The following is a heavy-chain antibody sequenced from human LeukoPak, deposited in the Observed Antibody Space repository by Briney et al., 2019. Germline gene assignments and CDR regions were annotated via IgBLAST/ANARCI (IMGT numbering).Heavy chain of an antibody. CDR2: ISGSGGST. D-gene: IGHD2-2*01. V-gene: IGHV3-23*01. Sequence: GGSLRLSCAASGFTFSTYAMSWVRQAPGKGLEWVSAISGSGGSTYYADSVKGRFTISRDNSKNTLYLQMNSLRAEDTAVYYCAKVGYCSSTSCYHWVEYYYGMDVWGQGTTVTVSS. J-gene: IGHJ6*02. CDR1: GFTFSTYA. CDR3: AKVGYCSSTSCYHWVEYYYGMDV.